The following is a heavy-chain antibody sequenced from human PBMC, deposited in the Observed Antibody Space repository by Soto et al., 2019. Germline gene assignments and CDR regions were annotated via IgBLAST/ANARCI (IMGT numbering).Heavy chain of an antibody. J-gene: IGHJ4*02. CDR3: ARAISTGYNILTGYYMDY. V-gene: IGHV4-61*08. Sequence: PSETLSITCTFSGGSVSIGAYSWSWIRQPPEKGLEWIGYIYYSGSTNYNPSLKSRVTISVDTSKNQFSLKLTSVTAADTAVYYCARAISTGYNILTGYYMDYWGQGSLVTVSS. CDR1: GGSVSIGAYS. D-gene: IGHD3-9*01. CDR2: IYYSGST.